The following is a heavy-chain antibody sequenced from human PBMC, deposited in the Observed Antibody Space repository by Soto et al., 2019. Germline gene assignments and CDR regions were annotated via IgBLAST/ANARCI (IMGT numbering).Heavy chain of an antibody. CDR1: GFTFSSYN. CDR3: ARDDLRYFGRSPVFDY. CDR2: ISSSSSYR. J-gene: IGHJ4*02. V-gene: IGHV3-21*01. Sequence: GGSLRLSCAASGFTFSSYNMNWVRQAPGKGLEWVSSISSSSSYRYYADSLKGRFTISRDNAKNALYLQMNSLRAEDTAVYYCARDDLRYFGRSPVFDYWGQGTLVTVSS. D-gene: IGHD3-9*01.